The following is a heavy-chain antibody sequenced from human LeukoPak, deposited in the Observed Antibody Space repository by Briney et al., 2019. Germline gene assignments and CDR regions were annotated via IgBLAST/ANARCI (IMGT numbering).Heavy chain of an antibody. J-gene: IGHJ5*02. D-gene: IGHD6-13*01. Sequence: AGGSLRLSCAASGFTLSSYAMSWVRQAPGKGLEWVSLISGNAGSTYYADSVKGRFTISRDNSKITLYLQMSSLRAEDTAIYYCAKGRIGVPYSNWNWFDPWGQGTLVTVSS. V-gene: IGHV3-23*01. CDR3: AKGRIGVPYSNWNWFDP. CDR2: ISGNAGST. CDR1: GFTLSSYA.